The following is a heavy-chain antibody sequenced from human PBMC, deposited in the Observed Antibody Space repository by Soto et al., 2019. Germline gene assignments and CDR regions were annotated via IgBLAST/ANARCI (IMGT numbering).Heavy chain of an antibody. D-gene: IGHD3-3*01. J-gene: IGHJ3*02. Sequence: GGSLRLSCAASGFTFSSYSMNWVRQAPGKGLEWVSYISSSSSTIYYADSVKGRFTISRDNAKNSLYLQMNSLRDEDTAVYYCARDGVGARSITIFGVVKPDDAFDIWGQGTMVTVSS. CDR2: ISSSSSTI. V-gene: IGHV3-48*02. CDR1: GFTFSSYS. CDR3: ARDGVGARSITIFGVVKPDDAFDI.